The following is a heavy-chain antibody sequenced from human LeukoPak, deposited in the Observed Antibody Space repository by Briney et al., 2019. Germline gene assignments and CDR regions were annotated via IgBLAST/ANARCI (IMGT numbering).Heavy chain of an antibody. Sequence: GGSLRLSCAASGFTFSSSSMNWVRQAPGKGLEWVSYISSSSSTVYYADSVKDRFTISRDNAKNSLYLQMSSLRDEDTAVYYCATPLDVWGQGTTVTVSS. V-gene: IGHV3-48*02. CDR3: ATPLDV. CDR1: GFTFSSSS. CDR2: ISSSSSTV. J-gene: IGHJ6*02.